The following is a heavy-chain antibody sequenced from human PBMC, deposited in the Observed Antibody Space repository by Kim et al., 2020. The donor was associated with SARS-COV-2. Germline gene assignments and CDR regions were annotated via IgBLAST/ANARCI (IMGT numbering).Heavy chain of an antibody. V-gene: IGHV3-30*02. J-gene: IGHJ3*02. Sequence: DGGNKDYADSVTSRFTLSRDNSKNTLYMQMNSLTAEDTAVYYATKNFFDISGQGATVTVSS. CDR3: TKNFFDI. CDR2: DGGNK.